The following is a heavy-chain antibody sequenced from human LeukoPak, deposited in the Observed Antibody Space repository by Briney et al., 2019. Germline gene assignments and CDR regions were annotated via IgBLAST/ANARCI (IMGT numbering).Heavy chain of an antibody. CDR1: GGSFSGYY. J-gene: IGHJ1*01. CDR2: INHSGST. CDR3: ARLEVGALVH. Sequence: SETLSLTCAVYGGSFSGYYWSWIRQPPGKGLEWIGEINHSGSTNYNPSLKSRVTISVDTSKNQFSLKLSSVTAADTAVYYCARLEVGALVHWGQSTLVTVSS. V-gene: IGHV4-34*01. D-gene: IGHD1-26*01.